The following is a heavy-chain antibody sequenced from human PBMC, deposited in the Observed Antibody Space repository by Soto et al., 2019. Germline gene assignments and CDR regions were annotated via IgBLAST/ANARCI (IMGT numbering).Heavy chain of an antibody. CDR3: AKRYYGSGSYYAFDS. D-gene: IGHD3-10*01. J-gene: IGHJ4*02. CDR1: GFTFNTYA. CDR2: ISGSGGST. V-gene: IGHV3-23*01. Sequence: EVQLLDSGGGLVQPGGSRRLSCAASGFTFNTYAMSWVRQAPGKGLEWVSTISGSGGSTFYADSVKGRFTISRDNSKNTLYLQMNSLRAEDTAVYYCAKRYYGSGSYYAFDSWGQGTLVTVSS.